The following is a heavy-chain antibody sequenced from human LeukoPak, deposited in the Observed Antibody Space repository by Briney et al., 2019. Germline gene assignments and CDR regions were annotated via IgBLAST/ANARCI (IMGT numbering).Heavy chain of an antibody. J-gene: IGHJ6*02. D-gene: IGHD3-10*01. V-gene: IGHV1-2*02. CDR3: ARDQNYYGSGSYPTYYYYGMDV. Sequence: ASVKVSCKASGYTFTGYYMHWVRQAPGQGLEWMGWISPNSGGTNYAQKFQGRVTMTRDTSISTAYMELSRLRSDDTAVYYCARDQNYYGSGSYPTYYYYGMDVWGQGTTVTVSS. CDR2: ISPNSGGT. CDR1: GYTFTGYY.